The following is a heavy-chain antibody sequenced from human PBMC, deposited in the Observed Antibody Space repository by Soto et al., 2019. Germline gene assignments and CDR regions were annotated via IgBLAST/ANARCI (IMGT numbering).Heavy chain of an antibody. D-gene: IGHD3-22*01. Sequence: ASVKVSCKASGYTFSDHFVHWVRQAPGQGLEWMGSINPGNAATDSAQKFQGRVTLATDTSTNTAYMELSRLRSDDTAVYYCERHRFSSGSAYFDSWGQGALVTVSS. J-gene: IGHJ4*02. CDR2: INPGNAAT. V-gene: IGHV1-2*02. CDR1: GYTFSDHF. CDR3: ERHRFSSGSAYFDS.